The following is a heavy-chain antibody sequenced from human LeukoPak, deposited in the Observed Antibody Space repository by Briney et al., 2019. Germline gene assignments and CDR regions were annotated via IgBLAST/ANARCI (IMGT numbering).Heavy chain of an antibody. V-gene: IGHV3-9*01. D-gene: IGHD3-3*01. CDR2: ISWNSGSI. Sequence: GGSLRLSCAASGITFDDYAMHWVRQAPGKGLEWVSGISWNSGSIGYADSVKGRFTISRDNAKNSLYLQMNSLRAEDTALYYCAKATLWSPEYYFDYWGQGTLVTVSS. CDR1: GITFDDYA. CDR3: AKATLWSPEYYFDY. J-gene: IGHJ4*02.